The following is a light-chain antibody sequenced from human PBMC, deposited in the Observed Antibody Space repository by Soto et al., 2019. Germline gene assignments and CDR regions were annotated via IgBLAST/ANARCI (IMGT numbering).Light chain of an antibody. Sequence: DIHMTQSPSTLSASVGDRVTITCRASQSISIWLAWYQQKPGRAPNLLIYGTSSLESGVPSRFSGSGSGTEFTLTISSLQPDDFATYYCQHCNDYSWTFGQGIKVEIK. CDR3: QHCNDYSWT. CDR1: QSISIW. J-gene: IGKJ1*01. V-gene: IGKV1-5*03. CDR2: GTS.